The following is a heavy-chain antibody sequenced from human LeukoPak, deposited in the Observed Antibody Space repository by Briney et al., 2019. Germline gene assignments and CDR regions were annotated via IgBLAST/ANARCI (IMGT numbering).Heavy chain of an antibody. J-gene: IGHJ3*02. CDR1: GFTFSSYA. D-gene: IGHD3-22*01. CDR3: AKEDRIYDRSGYYYVFGAFDI. Sequence: GGSLRLSCAASGFTFSSYAMSWVRQAPGKGLEWVSAISGSGGSTYYADSVKGRFTISRDNSKNTLYLQMNSLRAEDTAVYYCAKEDRIYDRSGYYYVFGAFDIWGQGTMVTVSS. V-gene: IGHV3-23*01. CDR2: ISGSGGST.